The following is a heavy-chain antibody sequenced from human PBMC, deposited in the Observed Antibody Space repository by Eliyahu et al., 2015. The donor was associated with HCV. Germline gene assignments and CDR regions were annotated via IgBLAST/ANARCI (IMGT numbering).Heavy chain of an antibody. J-gene: IGHJ4*02. V-gene: IGHV3-73*01. CDR2: IRSKANSYAT. D-gene: IGHD3-22*01. CDR3: RLSDSSGYYSVRNDY. Sequence: QASGKGLEWVGRIRSKANSYATAYAASVKGRFTISRDDSKNTAYLQMNSLKTEDTAVYYCRLSDSSGYYSVRNDYWGQGTLVTVSS.